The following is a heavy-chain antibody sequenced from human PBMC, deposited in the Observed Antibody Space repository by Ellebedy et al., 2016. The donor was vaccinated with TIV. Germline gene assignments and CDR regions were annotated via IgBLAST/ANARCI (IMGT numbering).Heavy chain of an antibody. V-gene: IGHV3-23*01. Sequence: PGGSLRLSCAASGFTFSRYAMSWVRQAPGKGLEWVSHFSDSTYYADSVKGRFTISRDNSKNTLYLQMNSLRAEDTAVYYCARAPILVAGNGPDWYFDLWGRGTLVTVSS. D-gene: IGHD6-19*01. CDR2: FSDST. J-gene: IGHJ2*01. CDR3: ARAPILVAGNGPDWYFDL. CDR1: GFTFSRYA.